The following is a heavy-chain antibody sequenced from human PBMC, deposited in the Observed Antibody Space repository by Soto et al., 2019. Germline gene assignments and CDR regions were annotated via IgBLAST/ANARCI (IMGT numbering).Heavy chain of an antibody. CDR1: GYTFTGYY. J-gene: IGHJ6*02. CDR2: INPNSGGT. CDR3: ARDRRVPPPPYGMDV. D-gene: IGHD3-3*01. V-gene: IGHV1-2*02. Sequence: ASVKVSCKASGYTFTGYYMHWVRQAPGQGLEWMGWINPNSGGTNYAQKFQGRVTMTRDTSISTAYMELSRLRSDDTAVYYCARDRRVPPPPYGMDVWGQGTTVTVSS.